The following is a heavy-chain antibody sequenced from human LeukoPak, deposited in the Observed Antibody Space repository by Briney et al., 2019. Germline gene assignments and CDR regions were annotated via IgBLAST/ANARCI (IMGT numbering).Heavy chain of an antibody. D-gene: IGHD4-17*01. Sequence: SETLSLTCTVSGGSISSYYWSWIRQPPGKGLEWIGYIYYSGSTNYNPSLKSRVTISVDTSKNQFSLKLSSVTAADTAVYYCARVDYYGPPFDYWGQGTLVTVSS. CDR1: GGSISSYY. CDR2: IYYSGST. V-gene: IGHV4-59*12. CDR3: ARVDYYGPPFDY. J-gene: IGHJ4*02.